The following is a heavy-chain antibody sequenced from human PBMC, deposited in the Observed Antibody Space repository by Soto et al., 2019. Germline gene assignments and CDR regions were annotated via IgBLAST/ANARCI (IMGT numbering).Heavy chain of an antibody. CDR2: VHHSWGS. CDR3: ARATQYYFDTSGYPTGPHFALDL. Sequence: SETLSLTCTVSGGSISSYYWSWFRQSPGKRMEWIGYVHHSWGSSYNPSLQSRVAISLDTSKSQFSLKVTSVTATDTAVYYCARATQYYFDTSGYPTGPHFALDLWGQGTMVTVSS. V-gene: IGHV4-59*08. CDR1: GGSISSYY. D-gene: IGHD3-22*01. J-gene: IGHJ3*01.